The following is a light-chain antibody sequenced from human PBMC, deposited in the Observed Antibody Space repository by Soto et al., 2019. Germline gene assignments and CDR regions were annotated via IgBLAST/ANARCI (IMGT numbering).Light chain of an antibody. CDR2: STS. CDR1: QGISGY. Sequence: DIQLTQSPSFLSASVGDRVTITCRASQGISGYLAWYQQKPGKVPKLLIYSTSTLPSGVPSRFSGSASGTEFTLTISSLQPEDFATYYCQQLNTYLITFGQGTRLEI. J-gene: IGKJ5*01. V-gene: IGKV1-9*01. CDR3: QQLNTYLIT.